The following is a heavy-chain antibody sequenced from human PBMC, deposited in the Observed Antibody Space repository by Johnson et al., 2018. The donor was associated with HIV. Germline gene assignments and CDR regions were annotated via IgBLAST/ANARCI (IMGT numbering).Heavy chain of an antibody. CDR1: GFTLNNYG. Sequence: QVQLVESGGGVVLPGGSLRLSCAASGFTLNNYGMHWVRKAPGKGLEWVSVIYSGGSPYYADSVKGRFTISRDNSKNSLYLQMNSLRAEDTAVYYCARDMDIWGQGTMVTVSS. CDR2: IYSGGSP. CDR3: ARDMDI. J-gene: IGHJ3*02. V-gene: IGHV3-NL1*01.